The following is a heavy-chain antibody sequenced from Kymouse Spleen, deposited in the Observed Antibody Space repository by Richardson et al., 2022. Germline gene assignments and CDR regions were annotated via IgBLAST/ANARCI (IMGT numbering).Heavy chain of an antibody. CDR2: IRSKANSYAT. Sequence: EVQLVESGGGLVQPGGSLKLSCAASGFTFSGSAMHWVRQASGKGLEWVGRIRSKANSYATAYAASVKGRFTISRDDSKNTAYLQMNSLKTEDTAVYYCTYVDTVFDYWGQGTLVTVSS. J-gene: IGHJ4*02. D-gene: IGHD5-18,IGHD5-18*01. CDR1: GFTFSGSA. V-gene: IGHV3-73*02. CDR3: TYVDTVFDY.